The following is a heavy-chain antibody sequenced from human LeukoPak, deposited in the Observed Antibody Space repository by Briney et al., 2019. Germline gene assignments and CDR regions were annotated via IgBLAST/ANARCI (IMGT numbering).Heavy chain of an antibody. D-gene: IGHD1/OR15-1a*01. CDR3: ARFGIGTFSYYYYGMDV. J-gene: IGHJ6*02. V-gene: IGHV4-59*01. CDR2: IYYSGST. CDR1: GGSISSYY. Sequence: SETLSLTCTVSGGSISSYYWSWIRQPPGKGLEWIGYIYYSGSTNYNPSLKSRVTISVDTSKNQFSLKLSSVTAADTAVYYCARFGIGTFSYYYYGMDVWGQGTTVTVSS.